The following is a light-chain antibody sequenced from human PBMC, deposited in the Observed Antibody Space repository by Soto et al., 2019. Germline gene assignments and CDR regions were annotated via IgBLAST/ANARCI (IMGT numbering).Light chain of an antibody. J-gene: IGLJ1*01. Sequence: QSALTQPASVSGSPGQSITISCPGTSNDIGAYNYVSWYQHHPGKVPKVMIYDVSNRPSGVSNRFSGSKSGNTASLTISGLHAADEADYYCTSYTSNSSLGVYVFGSGTKVTVL. CDR1: SNDIGAYNY. CDR3: TSYTSNSSLGVYV. V-gene: IGLV2-14*03. CDR2: DVS.